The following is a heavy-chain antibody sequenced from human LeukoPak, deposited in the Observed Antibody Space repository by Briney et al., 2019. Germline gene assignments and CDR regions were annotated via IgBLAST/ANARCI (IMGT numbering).Heavy chain of an antibody. CDR1: GVSISSYY. CDR3: ARQDSGAYLNPLDI. V-gene: IGHV4-59*08. Sequence: PSETLSLTCIVSGVSISSYYWSWIRQPPGKGLEWIGYIYYTGSTNYNPSLKSRVTISVDTSKNQLSLKLRSVTAADTAVYYCARQDSGAYLNPLDIWGQGTMVTVSS. J-gene: IGHJ3*02. CDR2: IYYTGST. D-gene: IGHD1-26*01.